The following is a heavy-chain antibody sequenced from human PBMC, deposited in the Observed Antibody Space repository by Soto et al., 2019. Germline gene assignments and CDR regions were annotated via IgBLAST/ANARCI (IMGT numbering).Heavy chain of an antibody. CDR1: SGTLSVTKVF. CDR3: ARRTAPHLDY. Sequence: SQTLSLTCTVSSGTLSVTKVFLGWVRQPPGKGLEWIGNIDYSGTAYFSPSLATRVTFHVEPSKNQFSLTLYSVTAADTAVYYCARRTAPHLDYWGQG. V-gene: IGHV4-39*01. D-gene: IGHD5-18*01. CDR2: IDYSGTA. J-gene: IGHJ4*02.